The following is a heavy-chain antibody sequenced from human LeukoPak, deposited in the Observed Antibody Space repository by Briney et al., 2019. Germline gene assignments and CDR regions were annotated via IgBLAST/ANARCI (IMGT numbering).Heavy chain of an antibody. J-gene: IGHJ6*02. CDR1: EYTFSNYY. CDR3: ARDRHRSYYGMDV. Sequence: ASVKVSCKASEYTFSNYYIHWVRQAPGQGLEWMGVISPRDGSTTYAQKFQGRVTMTGDTSTSTVYMELSSLRSEDTAVFFCARDRHRSYYGMDVWGQGTTVTVSS. CDR2: ISPRDGST. V-gene: IGHV1-46*01.